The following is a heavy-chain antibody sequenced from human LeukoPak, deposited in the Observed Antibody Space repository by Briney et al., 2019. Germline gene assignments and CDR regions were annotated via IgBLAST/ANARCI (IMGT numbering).Heavy chain of an antibody. V-gene: IGHV4-61*01. CDR1: DGSVSSGSYY. CDR2: IYYRSGSA. CDR3: ARGGRYSSGWPYFDY. D-gene: IGHD6-19*01. J-gene: IGHJ4*02. Sequence: PSETLSLTCTVSDGSVSSGSYYWSWIRQPPGKGLEWIGYIYYRSGSANYNPSLKSRVTISADTPKNQFSLKLTSVTAADTAVYYCARGGRYSSGWPYFDYWGQGTLVTVSS.